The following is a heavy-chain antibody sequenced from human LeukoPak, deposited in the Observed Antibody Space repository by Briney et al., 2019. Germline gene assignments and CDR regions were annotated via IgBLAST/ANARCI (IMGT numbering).Heavy chain of an antibody. CDR2: ISGSGGST. D-gene: IGHD4-17*01. Sequence: PGGSLRLSCAASGFTFSSYARSWVRQAPGKGLEWVSAISGSGGSTYYADSVKGRFTISRDNSKNTLYLQMNSLRAEDTAVYYCAKVRQFYGDFDYWGQGTLVTVSS. J-gene: IGHJ4*02. CDR1: GFTFSSYA. V-gene: IGHV3-23*01. CDR3: AKVRQFYGDFDY.